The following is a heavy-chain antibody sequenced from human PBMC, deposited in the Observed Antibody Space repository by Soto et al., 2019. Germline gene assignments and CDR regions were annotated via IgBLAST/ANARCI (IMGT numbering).Heavy chain of an antibody. Sequence: GGSLRLSCAASGFTFNNAWMSWVRQAPGKGLEWVGRIKSKTDGGTTDYAAPVKGRFTISRDDSKNTLYLQMNSLKTEDTAVYYCTTDNELRYFDWLFPNDAFDIWGQGTTVTVSS. CDR3: TTDNELRYFDWLFPNDAFDI. CDR2: IKSKTDGGTT. CDR1: GFTFNNAW. D-gene: IGHD3-9*01. V-gene: IGHV3-15*01. J-gene: IGHJ3*02.